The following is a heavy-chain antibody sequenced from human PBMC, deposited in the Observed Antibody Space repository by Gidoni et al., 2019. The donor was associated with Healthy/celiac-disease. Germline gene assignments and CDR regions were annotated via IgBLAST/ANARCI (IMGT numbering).Heavy chain of an antibody. CDR3: ARDLSLSSLDAFDI. CDR2: IYSGGST. Sequence: EVQLVESGGGLVQPGGSLRLSCAASGFTVSSNYMSWVRQAPGKGLEWVSVIYSGGSTYYADSVKGRFTISRDNSKNTLYLQMNSLRAEDTAVYYCARDLSLSSLDAFDIWGQGTMVTVSS. J-gene: IGHJ3*02. V-gene: IGHV3-66*01. D-gene: IGHD6-6*01. CDR1: GFTVSSNY.